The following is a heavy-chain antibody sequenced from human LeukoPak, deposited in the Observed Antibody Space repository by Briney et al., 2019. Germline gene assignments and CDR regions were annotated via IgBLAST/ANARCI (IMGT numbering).Heavy chain of an antibody. V-gene: IGHV1-8*03. CDR2: MNPISGNT. D-gene: IGHD1-26*01. CDR3: ARGPSLLRRRGSNWFDP. CDR1: RYTFTSYD. Sequence: ASGKVSCKASRYTFTSYDINLVRQATGQQLEWMGWMNPISGNTGYAQKFQGRVTITRNNSISTAYMELSSLRSEDTAVYYCARGPSLLRRRGSNWFDPWGQGTLVTVSS. J-gene: IGHJ5*02.